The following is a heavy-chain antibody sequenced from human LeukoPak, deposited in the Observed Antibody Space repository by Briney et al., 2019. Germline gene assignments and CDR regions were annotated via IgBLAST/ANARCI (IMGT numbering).Heavy chain of an antibody. D-gene: IGHD5-18*01. CDR1: GFTFSSYG. V-gene: IGHV3-30*03. J-gene: IGHJ4*02. CDR2: ISYDGSNK. CDR3: ARGGGRNTTMVWAFNY. Sequence: GGSLRLSCAASGFTFSSYGMHWVRQAPGKGLEWVAVISYDGSNKYYADSVKGRFTISRDNSKNTLFLQMGSLRAEDMAVYYCARGGGRNTTMVWAFNYWGQGTLVTVSS.